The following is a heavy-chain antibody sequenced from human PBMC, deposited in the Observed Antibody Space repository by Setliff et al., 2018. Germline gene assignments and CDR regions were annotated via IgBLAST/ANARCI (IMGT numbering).Heavy chain of an antibody. D-gene: IGHD3-3*01. CDR3: VKPTWAGEVSSPFAFWFES. CDR1: GGSITSRSYY. CDR2: IYYSGTT. V-gene: IGHV4-39*01. Sequence: PSETLSLTCSVSGGSITSRSYYWGWIRQSPGKGPEWLGTIYYSGTTYYNSSLRSRVSISTDTSKNEFSLRLSSVTAADTAVYYCVKPTWAGEVSSPFAFWFESWGQGTLVTVS. J-gene: IGHJ5*01.